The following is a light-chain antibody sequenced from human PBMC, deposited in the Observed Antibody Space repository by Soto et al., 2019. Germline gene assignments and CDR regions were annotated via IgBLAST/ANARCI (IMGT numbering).Light chain of an antibody. CDR3: QQYYSAPRT. CDR2: WAS. Sequence: DIVITQSPDSLPLSLGGLASINYKSSQTVLYSINAKNYLAWYQQKPGQPPKVLIHWASSRESGVPDRFSGSGSGTDFTLTISNLQAEDVAVYFCQQYYSAPRTFGQGTKVDIK. J-gene: IGKJ1*01. V-gene: IGKV4-1*01. CDR1: QTVLYSINAKNY.